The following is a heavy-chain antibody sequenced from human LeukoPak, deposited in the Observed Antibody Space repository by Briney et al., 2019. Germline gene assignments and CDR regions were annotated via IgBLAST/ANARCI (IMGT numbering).Heavy chain of an antibody. D-gene: IGHD1-1*01. CDR1: GGSISGYY. Sequence: PSETLSLTCTVSGGSISGYYWSWIRQPPGKGLEWIGYIYYSGTTNYNPSLESRVTMSLDTSKKQFSLRLRSVTAADTAVYYCARVQRPLDGADYWGQGTLVTVSS. CDR2: IYYSGTT. J-gene: IGHJ4*02. V-gene: IGHV4-59*01. CDR3: ARVQRPLDGADY.